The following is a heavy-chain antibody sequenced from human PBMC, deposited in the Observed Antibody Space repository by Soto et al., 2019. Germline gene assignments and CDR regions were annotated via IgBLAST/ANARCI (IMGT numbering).Heavy chain of an antibody. CDR1: GFIFDEYA. V-gene: IGHV3-9*01. J-gene: IGHJ6*03. CDR2: ISWNSGSV. D-gene: IGHD4-17*01. CDR3: AKDTLYGGNYYYYYMDV. Sequence: EVQLVESGGGLVQPGGSLRLSCAVSGFIFDEYAMHWVRQAPGKGLEWVSGISWNSGSVGYANSVKGRFTISRDNAKNSLYLQMNSLRAEDTALYYCAKDTLYGGNYYYYYMDVWGKGTAVTVSS.